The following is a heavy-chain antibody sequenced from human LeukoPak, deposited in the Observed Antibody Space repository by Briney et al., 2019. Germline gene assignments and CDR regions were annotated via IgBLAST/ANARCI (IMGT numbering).Heavy chain of an antibody. V-gene: IGHV4-34*01. CDR3: GRMDV. CDR1: GGSFSGYY. J-gene: IGHJ6*02. Sequence: KPSETLSLTCAVYGGSFSGYYWSWIRQPPGKGLEWIGSIYYSGSTYYNPSLKSRVTISVDTSKNQFSLKLSSVTAADTAVYYCGRMDVWGQGTTVTVSS. CDR2: IYYSGST.